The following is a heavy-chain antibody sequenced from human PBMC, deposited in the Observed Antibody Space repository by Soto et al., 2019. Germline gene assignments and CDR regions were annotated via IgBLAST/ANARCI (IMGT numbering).Heavy chain of an antibody. Sequence: EVQLVESGGGLVQPGGSLRLSCAVSGFTFSTHAMNWVRQAPGKGLEWVAYIHGTRSIIYYADSVKGRFTISRDNAKNSLFPEMDSLKNEDTAGNYFARDGPNADYEFWGPGTLVTVSS. J-gene: IGHJ4*01. V-gene: IGHV3-48*02. CDR3: ARDGPNADYEF. CDR1: GFTFSTHA. CDR2: IHGTRSII. D-gene: IGHD3-16*01.